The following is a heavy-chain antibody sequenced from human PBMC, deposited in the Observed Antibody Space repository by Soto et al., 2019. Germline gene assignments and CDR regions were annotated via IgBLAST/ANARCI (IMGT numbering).Heavy chain of an antibody. CDR2: INHSGNT. CDR1: GGSVSGYY. CDR3: ARRIYGSGSYWSYYYGMDV. J-gene: IGHJ6*02. Sequence: SETLSLTCAVDGGSVSGYYWTWIRQPPGKGLEWIGEINHSGNTNYNPSLESRVTMSVDTSKNHFSLKVSAVTAADTAVYYCARRIYGSGSYWSYYYGMDVWGQGTTVTVSS. D-gene: IGHD3-10*01. V-gene: IGHV4-34*01.